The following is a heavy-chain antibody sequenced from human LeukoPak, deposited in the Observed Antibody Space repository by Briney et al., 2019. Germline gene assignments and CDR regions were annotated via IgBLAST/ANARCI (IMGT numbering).Heavy chain of an antibody. CDR3: ARESGCSGGSCYPNWFDP. CDR2: IIPIFGTA. J-gene: IGHJ5*02. D-gene: IGHD2-15*01. Sequence: SVKVSCKASGGTFSSYAISSVRQAPGQGLEWMGGIIPIFGTANYAQKFQGRVTITADESTSTAYMELSSLRSEDTAVYYCARESGCSGGSCYPNWFDPWGQGTLVTVSS. CDR1: GGTFSSYA. V-gene: IGHV1-69*01.